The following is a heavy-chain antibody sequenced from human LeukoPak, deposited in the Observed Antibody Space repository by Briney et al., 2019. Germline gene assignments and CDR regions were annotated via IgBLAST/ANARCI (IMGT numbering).Heavy chain of an antibody. Sequence: PGGSLRLSCAASGFTVSSNYMSWVRQAPGKGLEWVSVIYSGDSTYYAASVKGRFTISRDNSKNTLYLHMNSLRAEDTAVYYCARGRSDSDFGSWGQGTLVTVSS. D-gene: IGHD2-21*01. CDR3: ARGRSDSDFGS. CDR2: IYSGDST. J-gene: IGHJ4*02. CDR1: GFTVSSNY. V-gene: IGHV3-53*01.